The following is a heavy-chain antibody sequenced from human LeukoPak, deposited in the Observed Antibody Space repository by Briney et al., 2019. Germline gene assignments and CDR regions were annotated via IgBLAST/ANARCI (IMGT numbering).Heavy chain of an antibody. J-gene: IGHJ4*02. Sequence: KPSETLSLTCAVSGGSISSSNWWSWVRQPPGKGLEWIGEIYHSGSTNYNPSLKSRVTISVDKSKNQFSLKLSSVTAADTAVHYCARGGAGSSGSQDYWGQGTLVTVSS. D-gene: IGHD3-22*01. CDR2: IYHSGST. CDR3: ARGGAGSSGSQDY. V-gene: IGHV4-4*02. CDR1: GGSISSSNW.